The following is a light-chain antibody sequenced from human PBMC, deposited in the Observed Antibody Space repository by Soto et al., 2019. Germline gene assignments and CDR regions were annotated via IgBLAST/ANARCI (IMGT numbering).Light chain of an antibody. CDR2: DVS. J-gene: IGLJ2*01. CDR1: SSDVGGYNY. CDR3: SSYTSSSTVV. Sequence: QSALTQPASGSGSPGQSITISCTGTSSDVGGYNYVSWYQQHPGKAPRVMIYDVSDRPSGVSNRFSGSKSGNTAALTISGLQAEDEAHYYCSSYTSSSTVVFGGGTQLTVL. V-gene: IGLV2-14*01.